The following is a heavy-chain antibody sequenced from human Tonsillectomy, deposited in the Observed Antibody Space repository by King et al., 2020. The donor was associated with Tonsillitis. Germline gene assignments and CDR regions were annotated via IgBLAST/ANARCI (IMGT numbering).Heavy chain of an antibody. Sequence: VQLVESGGSLVQPGGSLRLSCGASGFTVSSNYMNWVRQAPGKGLEWVSGIYSGGSTYYADSVKGRFTISRDNSKNTLYLQMSSLRAEDTAVYYCARLVGGARDYFDYWGQGTLVTVSS. CDR3: ARLVGGARDYFDY. J-gene: IGHJ4*02. CDR2: IYSGGST. D-gene: IGHD2-15*01. V-gene: IGHV3-66*04. CDR1: GFTVSSNY.